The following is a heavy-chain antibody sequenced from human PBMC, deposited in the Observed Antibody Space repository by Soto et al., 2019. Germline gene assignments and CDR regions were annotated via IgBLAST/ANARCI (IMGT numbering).Heavy chain of an antibody. Sequence: SQTLSLTCAISGGSVSSNSAAWNWIRQSPSRGLEWLGRTYYRSKWYNDYAVSVKSRITINPDTSKNQFSLQLNSVTPEDTAVYYWVGGGIAGAPGDAFESWGKGTRVAV. D-gene: IGHD6-13*01. CDR1: GGSVSSNSAA. CDR3: VGGGIAGAPGDAFES. CDR2: TYYRSKWYN. J-gene: IGHJ3*02. V-gene: IGHV6-1*01.